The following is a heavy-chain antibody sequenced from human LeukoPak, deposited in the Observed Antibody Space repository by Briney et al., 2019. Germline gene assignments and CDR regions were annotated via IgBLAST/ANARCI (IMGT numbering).Heavy chain of an antibody. CDR2: INHSGST. CDR1: AGSFSGYY. J-gene: IGHJ5*02. V-gene: IGHV4-34*01. Sequence: SEILSLTCAVYAGSFSGYYWSWIRKPPWKGLEWMAEINHSGSTNYNPSLKSRVTISVDTSKNQFSLKLSSVTAADTAVYYCARGDIVVVPAAIVAWFDPWGQGTLVTVSS. D-gene: IGHD2-2*02. CDR3: ARGDIVVVPAAIVAWFDP.